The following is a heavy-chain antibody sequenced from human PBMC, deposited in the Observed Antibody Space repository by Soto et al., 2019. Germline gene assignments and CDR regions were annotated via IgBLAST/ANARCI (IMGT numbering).Heavy chain of an antibody. Sequence: QVQLVQSGAEVQKPGSSVKVSCKASGGTFGSYAISWVRQAPRQGLEWMGGIIPIPGTANYAQKFQGRVTIAADESTSTAYMELSSLRSEDTAVYYCARSQGSSTSLEIYYYYYYGMDVWGQGTTVTVSS. J-gene: IGHJ6*02. D-gene: IGHD2-2*01. CDR3: ARSQGSSTSLEIYYYYYYGMDV. CDR1: GGTFGSYA. CDR2: IIPIPGTA. V-gene: IGHV1-69*01.